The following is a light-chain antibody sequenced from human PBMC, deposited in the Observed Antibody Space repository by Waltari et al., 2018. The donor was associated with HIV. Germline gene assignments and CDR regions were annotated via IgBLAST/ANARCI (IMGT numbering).Light chain of an antibody. CDR2: DVS. Sequence: QSALTQPASVSGSPGQSITISCPGTSSDVGGYNYVSLYQQHPGKAPKLMIYDVSNRPSGVSNRFSGSKSGNTASLTISGLQAEDEADYYCSSYTSSSTFYVVFGGGTKLTVL. CDR1: SSDVGGYNY. CDR3: SSYTSSSTFYVV. J-gene: IGLJ2*01. V-gene: IGLV2-14*01.